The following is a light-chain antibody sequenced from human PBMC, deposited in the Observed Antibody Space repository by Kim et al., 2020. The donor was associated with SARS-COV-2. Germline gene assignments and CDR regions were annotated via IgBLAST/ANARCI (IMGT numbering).Light chain of an antibody. J-gene: IGKJ5*01. CDR2: AAS. V-gene: IGKV1-16*02. Sequence: DIQMTQSPSSLSASVGDRVTITCRASQVISNYLGWFQQKPGKAPKSLIYAASNLQRGVPSKFSGSGSGTDFTLTISSLQPEDFATYFCNQYNSYPFTFGQGTRLEIK. CDR3: NQYNSYPFT. CDR1: QVISNY.